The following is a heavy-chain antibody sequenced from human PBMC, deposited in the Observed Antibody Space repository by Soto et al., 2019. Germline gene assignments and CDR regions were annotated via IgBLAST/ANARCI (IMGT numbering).Heavy chain of an antibody. CDR1: GGSFSGYY. CDR2: IYYSGST. D-gene: IGHD3-22*01. CDR3: MLGSGWKDFDY. V-gene: IGHV4-34*01. Sequence: SETLSLTCAVYGGSFSGYYWSWIRQPPGKGLEWIGNIYYSGSTYYNPSLKSRVTISVDTSKNQFSLKLSSVTAADTAVYYCMLGSGWKDFDYWGQGTLVTVSS. J-gene: IGHJ4*02.